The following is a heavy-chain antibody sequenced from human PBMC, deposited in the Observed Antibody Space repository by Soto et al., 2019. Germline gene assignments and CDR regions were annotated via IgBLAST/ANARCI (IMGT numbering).Heavy chain of an antibody. CDR3: ARDPIWTYTWNYARLNYLDP. V-gene: IGHV1-3*04. CDR1: GYTFTGYY. Sequence: GASVKVSCKASGYTFTGYYMHWVRQAPGQGLEWMGWIHTAKGNTKYSQKFEARVTLTRDTAASTAYMELNSLRSDDTAVYYCARDPIWTYTWNYARLNYLDPWGQGTLVTVSS. J-gene: IGHJ5*02. CDR2: IHTAKGNT. D-gene: IGHD1-7*01.